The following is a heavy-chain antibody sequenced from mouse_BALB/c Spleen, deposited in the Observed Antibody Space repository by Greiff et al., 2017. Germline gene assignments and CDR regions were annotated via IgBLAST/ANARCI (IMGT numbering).Heavy chain of an antibody. Sequence: VQLQQSGAELVRPGSSVKISCKASGYAFRSYWMNWVTQRPGQGLEWIGQIYPGDGDTNYNGKFKGKATLTADKSSSTAYMQLSSLTSEDSAVYFCARWDYGSSYPFAYWGQGTLVTVSA. J-gene: IGHJ3*01. D-gene: IGHD1-1*01. CDR1: GYAFRSYW. V-gene: IGHV1-80*01. CDR3: ARWDYGSSYPFAY. CDR2: IYPGDGDT.